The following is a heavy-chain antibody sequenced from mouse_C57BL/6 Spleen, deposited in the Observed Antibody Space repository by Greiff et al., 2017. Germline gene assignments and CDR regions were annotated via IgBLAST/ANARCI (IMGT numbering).Heavy chain of an antibody. CDR2: ISSGSSTI. CDR3: ARANWDFAWFAY. V-gene: IGHV5-17*01. D-gene: IGHD4-1*01. J-gene: IGHJ3*01. Sequence: DVQLVESGGGLVKPGGSLKLSCAASGFTFSDYGMHWVRQAPEKGLEWVAYISSGSSTIYYADTVKGRFTISRDNAKNTLFLQMTSLRSEDTAMYYCARANWDFAWFAYWGQGTLVTVSA. CDR1: GFTFSDYG.